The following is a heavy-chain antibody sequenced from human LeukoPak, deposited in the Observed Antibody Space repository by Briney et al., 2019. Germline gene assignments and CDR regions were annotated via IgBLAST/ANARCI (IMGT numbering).Heavy chain of an antibody. V-gene: IGHV1-69*04. Sequence: SVKVSCKASGGTFSSYAISWVRQAPGQGLEWMGRIIPVLGITNYAQKFQGRVTITADKSTSTADMELSSLRSEDTAVYYCARGGGRWPQLSVADYYGMDVWGRGTTVTVSS. CDR2: IIPVLGIT. J-gene: IGHJ6*02. CDR1: GGTFSSYA. D-gene: IGHD5-24*01. CDR3: ARGGGRWPQLSVADYYGMDV.